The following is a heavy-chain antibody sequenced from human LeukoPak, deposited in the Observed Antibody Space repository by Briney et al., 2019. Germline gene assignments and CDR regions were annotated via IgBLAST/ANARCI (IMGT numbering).Heavy chain of an antibody. V-gene: IGHV3-30-3*01. CDR1: GFTFSSYA. CDR2: ISYDGSNK. D-gene: IGHD1-26*01. Sequence: GRSLRLSCAASGFTFSSYAMHWVRQAPGKGLEWVAVISYDGSNKYYADSVKGRFTISRDNSKNSLYLQMNSLRAEDTAVYYCARDRGGSNDYWGQGTLVTVSS. J-gene: IGHJ4*02. CDR3: ARDRGGSNDY.